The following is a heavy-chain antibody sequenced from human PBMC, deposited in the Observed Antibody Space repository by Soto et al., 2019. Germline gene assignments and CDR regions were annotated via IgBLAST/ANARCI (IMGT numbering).Heavy chain of an antibody. CDR1: GYSFTKYR. V-gene: IGHV5-51*01. Sequence: PGESLKISCKGSGYSFTKYRIAWVRQMPGKGLEWMGIIYPGDSDTRYSPSFQGQITISADKSINTAYLQWSSLKASDTATYYCARRGDSSGYMDYWGQGIPVTVSS. CDR3: ARRGDSSGYMDY. D-gene: IGHD3-22*01. CDR2: IYPGDSDT. J-gene: IGHJ4*02.